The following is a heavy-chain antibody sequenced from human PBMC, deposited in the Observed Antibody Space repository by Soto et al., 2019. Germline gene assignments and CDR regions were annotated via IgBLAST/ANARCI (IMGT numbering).Heavy chain of an antibody. J-gene: IGHJ2*01. CDR2: IYYSGST. CDR1: GGSISSYY. D-gene: IGHD2-21*02. CDR3: ARVYSKVVVVTATPSWYFDL. V-gene: IGHV4-59*01. Sequence: SETLSLTCTVSGGSISSYYWSWIRQPPGKGLEWIGYIYYSGSTNYNPSLKSRVTISVDTSKNQFSLKLSSVTAADTAVYYCARVYSKVVVVTATPSWYFDLWGRGTLVTVSS.